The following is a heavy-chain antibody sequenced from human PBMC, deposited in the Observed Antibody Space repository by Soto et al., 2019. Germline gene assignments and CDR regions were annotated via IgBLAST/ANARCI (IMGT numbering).Heavy chain of an antibody. CDR3: AKDNHYDSSGYYHS. D-gene: IGHD3-22*01. Sequence: GGSLRLSCLASGFVFRSHAMHWVRQAPGKGLEWVAVMSNDGSKEDSADSVKGRFTISRDNSKNTLYLQMNSLRAEDTAVYYCAKDNHYDSSGYYHSWGQGTLVTVSS. CDR1: GFVFRSHA. CDR2: MSNDGSKE. J-gene: IGHJ4*02. V-gene: IGHV3-30*04.